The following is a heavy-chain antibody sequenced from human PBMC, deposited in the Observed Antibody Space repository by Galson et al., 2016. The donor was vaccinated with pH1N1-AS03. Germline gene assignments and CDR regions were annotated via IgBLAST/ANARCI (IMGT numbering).Heavy chain of an antibody. J-gene: IGHJ5*02. Sequence: SLRLSCAASGFTFSNYAIYWVRQAPGKGLQWVAVVSDDGYTKYYADSVRGRFTISRDNSENTVFLQMSSLTTEDTGLYYCARVVHEIRGQPNNWLDPWGQGTLATVSS. CDR3: ARVVHEIRGQPNNWLDP. CDR1: GFTFSNYA. D-gene: IGHD1-26*01. V-gene: IGHV3-30*15. CDR2: VSDDGYTK.